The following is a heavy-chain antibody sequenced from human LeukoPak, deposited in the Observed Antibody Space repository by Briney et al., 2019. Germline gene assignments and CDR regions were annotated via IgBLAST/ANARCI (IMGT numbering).Heavy chain of an antibody. J-gene: IGHJ4*02. D-gene: IGHD3-22*01. CDR3: ARAPYDRKFSFDY. CDR1: GFTVSSNY. Sequence: GSLRLSCAASGFTVSSNYMSWVRQAPGKGLEWVSVIYSGGSTYYADPVKGRFTISRDNSKNTLYLQMNSLRAEDTAVYYCARAPYDRKFSFDYWGQGTLVTVSS. CDR2: IYSGGST. V-gene: IGHV3-66*01.